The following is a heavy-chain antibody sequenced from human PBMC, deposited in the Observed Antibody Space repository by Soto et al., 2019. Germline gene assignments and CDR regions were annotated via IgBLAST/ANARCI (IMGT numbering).Heavy chain of an antibody. Sequence: PGESLKISCKGSGYSFTSYWISWVRQMPGKGLEWMGRIDPSDSDTRYSPSFQGQVTISADKSISTAYLQWSSLKASDTAMYYCARLGRAGLAVAGIYYYYYGMDVWGQGTTVTVS. J-gene: IGHJ6*02. CDR1: GYSFTSYW. D-gene: IGHD6-19*01. CDR2: IDPSDSDT. V-gene: IGHV5-51*01. CDR3: ARLGRAGLAVAGIYYYYYGMDV.